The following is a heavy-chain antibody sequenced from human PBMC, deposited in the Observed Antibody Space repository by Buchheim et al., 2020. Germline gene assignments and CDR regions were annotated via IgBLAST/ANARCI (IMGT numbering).Heavy chain of an antibody. CDR3: ARGTTVTTPYYYGMDV. CDR1: GFTFSSYG. J-gene: IGHJ6*02. CDR2: IWYDGSNK. V-gene: IGHV3-33*01. D-gene: IGHD4-11*01. Sequence: QVQLVESGGGVVQPGRSLRLSCAASGFTFSSYGMHWVRQAPGKGLEWVAVIWYDGSNKYYADSVKGRFTISRDNSKKTLYLQMNSLRAEDTAVYYCARGTTVTTPYYYGMDVWGQGTT.